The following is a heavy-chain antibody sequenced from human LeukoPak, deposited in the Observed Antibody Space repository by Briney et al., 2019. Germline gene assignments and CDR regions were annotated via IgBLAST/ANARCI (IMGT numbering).Heavy chain of an antibody. Sequence: PSETLSLTYAVCGGSFSGYYWSWIRQPPGKGLEWIGEINHSGSTNYNPSLKSRVTISVDTSKNQFSLKLSSVTAADTAVYYCVRYDSSGYPFFTIWGQGTMVTVSS. J-gene: IGHJ3*02. D-gene: IGHD3-22*01. V-gene: IGHV4-34*01. CDR3: VRYDSSGYPFFTI. CDR2: INHSGST. CDR1: GGSFSGYY.